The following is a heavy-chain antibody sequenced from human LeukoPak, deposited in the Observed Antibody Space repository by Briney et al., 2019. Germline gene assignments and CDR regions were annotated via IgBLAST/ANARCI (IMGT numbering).Heavy chain of an antibody. J-gene: IGHJ3*02. Sequence: GESLKISCKGSGYRFTSYWIGWVRQMPGRGLEWMGFIYPGDSDTRYSPSFQGQVTISADKSMSTAYLQWSSLKASDTAMYYCARRRGRYSGDAFDIWGQGTMVTVSS. CDR3: ARRRGRYSGDAFDI. CDR1: GYRFTSYW. V-gene: IGHV5-51*01. D-gene: IGHD1-26*01. CDR2: IYPGDSDT.